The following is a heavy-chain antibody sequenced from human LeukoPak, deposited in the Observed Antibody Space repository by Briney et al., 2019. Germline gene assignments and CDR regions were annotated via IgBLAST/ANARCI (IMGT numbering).Heavy chain of an antibody. CDR2: IYTSGST. D-gene: IGHD6-13*01. J-gene: IGHJ4*02. CDR1: GDSISSSS. Sequence: PSETLSLTCTVSGDSISSSSWSWIRQPAGKGLEWIGRIYTSGSTNYNPSLKSRVTMSVDTSKNQFFLKLSSVTAADTAVYYCARVICSWKFDSWGQGTLVTVSS. V-gene: IGHV4-4*07. CDR3: ARVICSWKFDS.